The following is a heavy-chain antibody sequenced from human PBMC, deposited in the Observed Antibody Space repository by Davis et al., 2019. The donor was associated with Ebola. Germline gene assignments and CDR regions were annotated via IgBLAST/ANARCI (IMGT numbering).Heavy chain of an antibody. CDR1: GFTFTGYY. CDR2: ISLSGTII. CDR3: ASQYF. D-gene: IGHD2/OR15-2a*01. V-gene: IGHV3-11*04. J-gene: IGHJ4*02. Sequence: GGSLRLSCAASGFTFTGYYMGWIRQAPGKGLEWVSFISLSGTIIYYADSVKGRFTISRDNAENSLYLQMSSLRDEDTAVYYCASQYFWGQGTLVTVSS.